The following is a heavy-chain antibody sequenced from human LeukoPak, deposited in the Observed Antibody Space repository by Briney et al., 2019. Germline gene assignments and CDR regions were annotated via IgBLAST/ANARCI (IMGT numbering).Heavy chain of an antibody. CDR3: AKVRGGRFLEWLSTRGPFDY. D-gene: IGHD3-3*01. Sequence: PGGSLRLSCAASGFTFSSYAMSWVRQAPGKGLEWVSAISGSGGSTYYADSVKGRFTISRDNSKNTLYLQMNSLRAEDTAVYYCAKVRGGRFLEWLSTRGPFDYWGQGTLVTVSS. CDR1: GFTFSSYA. CDR2: ISGSGGST. J-gene: IGHJ4*02. V-gene: IGHV3-23*01.